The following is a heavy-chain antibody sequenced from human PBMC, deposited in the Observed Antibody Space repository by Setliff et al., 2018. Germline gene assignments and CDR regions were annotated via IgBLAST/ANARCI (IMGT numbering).Heavy chain of an antibody. V-gene: IGHV4-61*03. J-gene: IGHJ5*02. CDR1: GGSFSTSSDY. Sequence: SETLSLTCNVSGGSFSTSSDYWGWIRQPPGKTLEWIGYIYTGGSTTYNPSLKSRVTLSLDTSKNHLSLNLTSVTAADTAVYYCARDVWGAGTGWFVPWGLGILVTVSS. D-gene: IGHD1-1*01. CDR2: IYTGGST. CDR3: ARDVWGAGTGWFVP.